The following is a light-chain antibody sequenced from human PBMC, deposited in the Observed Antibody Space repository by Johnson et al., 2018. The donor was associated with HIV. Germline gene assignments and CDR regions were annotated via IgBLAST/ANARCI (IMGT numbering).Light chain of an antibody. CDR3: GTWDSSLRVGF. CDR2: EDN. J-gene: IGLJ1*01. Sequence: QSVLTQPPSVSAAPGQRVTISCSGGRSNIGNNYVSWYQQFPGAAHKLLIYEDNERPSGIPDRFSGSKSGTSATLGITGLQPGDEADYYCGTWDSSLRVGFFGTGTKVTVL. V-gene: IGLV1-51*02. CDR1: RSNIGNNY.